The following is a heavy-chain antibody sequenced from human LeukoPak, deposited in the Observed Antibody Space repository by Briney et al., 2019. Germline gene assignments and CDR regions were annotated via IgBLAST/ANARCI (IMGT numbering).Heavy chain of an antibody. V-gene: IGHV3-30*18. J-gene: IGHJ6*02. CDR2: ISYDGSNK. Sequence: PGRSLRLSCAASGFTFSSYGMHWVRQAPGKGLGWVAVISYDGSNKYYADSAKGRFTISRDNSKNTLYLQKNSLRAEDTAVYYCAKEILADYYYYYGMDVWGQGTTVTVSS. CDR1: GFTFSSYG. D-gene: IGHD2-15*01. CDR3: AKEILADYYYYYGMDV.